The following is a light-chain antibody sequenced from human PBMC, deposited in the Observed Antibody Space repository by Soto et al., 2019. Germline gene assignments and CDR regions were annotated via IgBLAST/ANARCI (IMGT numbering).Light chain of an antibody. CDR1: GGDIGGYNY. J-gene: IGLJ2*01. V-gene: IGLV2-14*01. Sequence: QSVLTQPASVSGSPGQSITISCTGSGGDIGGYNYVSWYQHHAGKAPKLMIYDVSRRPSGLSNRFSGSKSGNTASLTISGLRVEDEADYYCVSYTSSRTVIFGGGTKVTVL. CDR2: DVS. CDR3: VSYTSSRTVI.